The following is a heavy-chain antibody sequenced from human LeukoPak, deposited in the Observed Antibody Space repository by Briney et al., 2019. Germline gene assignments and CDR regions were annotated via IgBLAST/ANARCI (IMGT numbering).Heavy chain of an antibody. V-gene: IGHV4-38-2*02. CDR3: ARARYYGSGRYDAFDI. CDR1: GYSISSGYY. J-gene: IGHJ3*02. D-gene: IGHD3-10*01. CDR2: IYHSGST. Sequence: SETLSLTCTVSGYSISSGYYWGWIRQPPGKGLEWIGSIYHSGSTYYNPSLKSRVTISVDTSKNQFSLKLSSVTAADTAVYYCARARYYGSGRYDAFDIWGQGTMVTVSS.